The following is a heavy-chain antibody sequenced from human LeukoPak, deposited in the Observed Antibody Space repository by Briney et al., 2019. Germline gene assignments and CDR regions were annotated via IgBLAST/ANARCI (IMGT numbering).Heavy chain of an antibody. CDR2: IKQDGSEK. D-gene: IGHD2-2*01. CDR3: ARDLRVVVPATPNFDY. Sequence: GGSLRLSCAASGFTFSSYWMSWVRQAPGKGLEWVANIKQDGSEKYYVDSVKGRFTISRDNAKNSLYLQMNSLRAEDTAVYYCARDLRVVVPATPNFDYWGQGTLVTVSS. V-gene: IGHV3-7*01. CDR1: GFTFSSYW. J-gene: IGHJ4*02.